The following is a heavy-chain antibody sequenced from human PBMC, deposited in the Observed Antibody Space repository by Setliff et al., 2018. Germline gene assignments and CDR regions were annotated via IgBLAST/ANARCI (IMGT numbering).Heavy chain of an antibody. CDR3: SRLVRYCSKTTCQTASGAEL. D-gene: IGHD2-8*01. V-gene: IGHV1-18*01. CDR2: ISVYTGNT. Sequence: ASVKVSCKASRGTFSTYFITWVRQAPGQGLEWMGWISVYTGNTNYAPKLQGRVTMTTDASTSTAYMELRGLTSDDTAVYYCSRLVRYCSKTTCQTASGAELWGQGTLVTVSS. CDR1: RGTFSTYF. J-gene: IGHJ4*02.